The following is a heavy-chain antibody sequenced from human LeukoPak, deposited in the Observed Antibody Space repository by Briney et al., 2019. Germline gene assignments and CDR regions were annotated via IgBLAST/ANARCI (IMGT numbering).Heavy chain of an antibody. CDR2: INHSGST. D-gene: IGHD2-21*01. CDR1: GASFSAYY. CDR3: ARRLIIAGIAGDFDY. V-gene: IGHV4-34*01. J-gene: IGHJ3*01. Sequence: SETLSLTCAVYGASFSAYYWSWIRQPPGKGLEWIGEINHSGSTNYNPSLKSRVTISIDTSKNQSSLNLSSVTAADTAIYYCARRLIIAGIAGDFDYWGQGTMVTVSS.